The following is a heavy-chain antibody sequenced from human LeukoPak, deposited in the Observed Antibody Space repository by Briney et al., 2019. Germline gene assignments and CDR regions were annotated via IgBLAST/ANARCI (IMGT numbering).Heavy chain of an antibody. Sequence: GASVKVSCKASGGTFSSYAISWVRQAPGQGLEWMGGIIPIFGTANYAQKFQGRVTITADESTSTAYMELSSLRSEDTAVYYCARVSYGDYYYYYGMDVWGQGTTVTVSS. CDR3: ARVSYGDYYYYYGMDV. CDR2: IIPIFGTA. D-gene: IGHD4-17*01. V-gene: IGHV1-69*13. J-gene: IGHJ6*02. CDR1: GGTFSSYA.